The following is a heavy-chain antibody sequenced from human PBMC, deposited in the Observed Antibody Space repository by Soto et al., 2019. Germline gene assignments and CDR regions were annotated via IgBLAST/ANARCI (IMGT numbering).Heavy chain of an antibody. J-gene: IGHJ4*02. CDR3: ARPTSTGTTSGYYFDY. CDR2: IIPIRDIT. CDR1: GGTFSSYP. Sequence: QVQLVQSGAEVKKPGSSVKVSCKASGGTFSSYPISWVRQAPGQGLEWMGRIIPIRDITDCAQRFQGSVTITADKSTSTAYMELSSLSSDDTAVYYCARPTSTGTTSGYYFDYWGQGTLVTVSS. V-gene: IGHV1-69*02. D-gene: IGHD1-7*01.